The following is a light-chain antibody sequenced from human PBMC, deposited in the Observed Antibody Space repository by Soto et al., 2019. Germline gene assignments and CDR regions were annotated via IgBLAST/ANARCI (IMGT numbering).Light chain of an antibody. CDR3: AAWDDNLHGPI. V-gene: IGLV1-44*01. J-gene: IGLJ2*01. CDR1: SPSIAGNT. Sequence: QSVLTQPPSASGTPVQRVTISCSVSSPSIAGNTVNWYQHVPGTAPKLLIYLNNQRPSGVPDRFSGSKSGTSASLAISALQSEDEAAYYCAAWDDNLHGPIFGGGTKLTVL. CDR2: LNN.